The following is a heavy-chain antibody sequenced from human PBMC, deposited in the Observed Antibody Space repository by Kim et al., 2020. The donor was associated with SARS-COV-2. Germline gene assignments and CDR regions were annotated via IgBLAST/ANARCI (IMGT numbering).Heavy chain of an antibody. CDR3: ARRGGTWHAQYYAMDV. D-gene: IGHD6-25*01. Sequence: GESLKISCKGSGYSFTSNWINWVRQMPGQGLEWMGRIDPIDSHTNHSPSFQGHVTISVDNSISTAYLQWSSLKASDTANYYCARRGGTWHAQYYAMDVWGQGTTVIVSS. J-gene: IGHJ6*02. CDR1: GYSFTSNW. CDR2: IDPIDSHT. V-gene: IGHV5-10-1*01.